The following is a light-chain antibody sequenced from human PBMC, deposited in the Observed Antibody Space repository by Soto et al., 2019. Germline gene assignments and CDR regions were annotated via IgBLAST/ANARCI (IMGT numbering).Light chain of an antibody. Sequence: QSVLTQPPSASGTPGQRVTISCSGTSSNIGSNYVYWYQQLPGMAPKLLIHRSIQRPSGVPDRFSGSKSGTSASLAISGLRSEDEADYYCAAWDDSLNCLIFGGGTKVTVL. CDR3: AAWDDSLNCLI. CDR1: SSNIGSNY. CDR2: RSI. J-gene: IGLJ2*01. V-gene: IGLV1-47*01.